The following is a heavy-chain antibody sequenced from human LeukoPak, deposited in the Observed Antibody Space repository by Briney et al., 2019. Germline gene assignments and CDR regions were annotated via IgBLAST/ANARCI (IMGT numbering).Heavy chain of an antibody. Sequence: ASVKVSCKASGYTFTGYYMHWVRQAPGQGLEWMGWINPNSGGTNYAQKFQGRVTMTRDTSISTAYMELSRLRSDDTAVYYCARDSGYSYGSGGFDVWGQGTMVTVSS. CDR3: ARDSGYSYGSGGFDV. J-gene: IGHJ3*01. V-gene: IGHV1-2*02. D-gene: IGHD5-18*01. CDR2: INPNSGGT. CDR1: GYTFTGYY.